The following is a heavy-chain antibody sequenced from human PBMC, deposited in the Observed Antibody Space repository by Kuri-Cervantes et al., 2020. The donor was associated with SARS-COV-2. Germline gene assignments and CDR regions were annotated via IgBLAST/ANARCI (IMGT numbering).Heavy chain of an antibody. CDR1: GGTFSSYA. CDR3: ASSPESGPYKYYYGMDV. CDR2: IIPIFGTA. Sequence: SVKVSCKASGGTFSSYAISWVRQAPGQGLEWMGXIIPIFGTANYAQKFQGRVTITADKSTXTXYMELSSLRSEDTAVYYCASSPESGPYKYYYGMDVWGQGTTVTVSS. V-gene: IGHV1-69*06. J-gene: IGHJ6*02. D-gene: IGHD5-24*01.